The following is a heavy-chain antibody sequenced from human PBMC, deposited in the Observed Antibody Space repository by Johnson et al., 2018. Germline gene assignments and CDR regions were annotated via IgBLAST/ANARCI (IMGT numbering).Heavy chain of an antibody. Sequence: QVQLVESGGGVVQAGRSLRLSCAASGFTFSRFGMHWVRQAPGKGLEWVAVIWYDGSNTDYTDSVNGRFTISRDNSENTLYLQMNTLRPDDTGVYYCAQDPVWVAVVPTAEYFQHWGQGTLVTVAS. CDR2: IWYDGSNT. CDR3: AQDPVWVAVVPTAEYFQH. V-gene: IGHV3-33*06. D-gene: IGHD2-2*01. CDR1: GFTFSRFG. J-gene: IGHJ1*01.